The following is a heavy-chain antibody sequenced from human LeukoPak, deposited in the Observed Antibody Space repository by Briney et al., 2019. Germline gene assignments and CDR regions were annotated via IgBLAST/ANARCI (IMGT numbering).Heavy chain of an antibody. CDR1: GGSISSYY. J-gene: IGHJ3*02. CDR2: IYYSGST. D-gene: IGHD2-21*01. Sequence: SETLSLTCTVSGGSISSYYWSWFRQPPGKGLEWIGYIYYSGSTDYNPSLKSRLTISVDTSRNQFPLKLSSVTAADTAVYYCARGLPGYSGGDDAFDIWGPGTMVTVSS. V-gene: IGHV4-59*01. CDR3: ARGLPGYSGGDDAFDI.